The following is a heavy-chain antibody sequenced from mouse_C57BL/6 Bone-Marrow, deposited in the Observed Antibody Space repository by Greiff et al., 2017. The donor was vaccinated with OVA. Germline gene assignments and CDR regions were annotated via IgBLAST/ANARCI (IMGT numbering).Heavy chain of an antibody. CDR3: ASDGNYVGY. Sequence: VQLKQSGPVLVKPGASVKMSCKASGYTFTDYYMNWVKQSHGKSLEWIGVINPYNGGTSYNQKFKGKATLTVDKSSSTAYMELNSLTSEDSAVYYCASDGNYVGYWGQGTTLTVSS. D-gene: IGHD2-3*01. CDR2: INPYNGGT. J-gene: IGHJ2*01. V-gene: IGHV1-19*01. CDR1: GYTFTDYY.